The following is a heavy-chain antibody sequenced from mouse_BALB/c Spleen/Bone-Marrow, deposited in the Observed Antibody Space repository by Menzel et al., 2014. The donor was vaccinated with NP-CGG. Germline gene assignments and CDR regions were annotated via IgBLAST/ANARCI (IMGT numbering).Heavy chain of an antibody. V-gene: IGHV1-82*01. Sequence: VQLVESGPELVKPGASVKISCKASGYASSGSCMNWVKQRPGQGLEWIGRIYPGDGDTNYNGKFKGKATLTADKSSSTAYMQLSSLTSEDSAVYYCARSASWFAYWGQGTLVTVSA. CDR2: IYPGDGDT. J-gene: IGHJ3*01. CDR1: GYASSGSC. CDR3: ARSASWFAY. D-gene: IGHD1-2*01.